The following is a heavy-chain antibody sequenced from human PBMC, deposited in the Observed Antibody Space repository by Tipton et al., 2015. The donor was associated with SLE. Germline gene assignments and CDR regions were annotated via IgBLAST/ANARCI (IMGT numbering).Heavy chain of an antibody. D-gene: IGHD3-3*01. CDR2: ISAYNGNT. V-gene: IGHV1-18*01. Sequence: QLVQSGPEVKKPGASVKVSCKASGYTLTSYGISWVRQAPGQGLEWMGWISAYNGNTNYAQKLQGRVTMTTDTSTSTAYMELRSLRSDDTAVYYCAVASGYQYHDAFDIWGQGTMVTVSS. CDR3: AVASGYQYHDAFDI. CDR1: GYTLTSYG. J-gene: IGHJ3*02.